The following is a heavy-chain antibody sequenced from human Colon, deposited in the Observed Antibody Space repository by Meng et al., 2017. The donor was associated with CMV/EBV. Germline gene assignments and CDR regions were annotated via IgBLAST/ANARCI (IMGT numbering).Heavy chain of an antibody. CDR1: GYTFTNYG. J-gene: IGHJ5*02. CDR3: AKIYDSSGSLPWFDP. V-gene: IGHV1-2*06. CDR2: INPNDGGT. Sequence: HVQLVQSGSELKKPVASVKISCKTSGYTFTNYGINWVRQAPGQGLEWMGRINPNDGGTNYAQKFRGRVTMTRDTSISTAYMELSRLRSDDTAVYYCAKIYDSSGSLPWFDPWGQGTLVTVSS. D-gene: IGHD3-22*01.